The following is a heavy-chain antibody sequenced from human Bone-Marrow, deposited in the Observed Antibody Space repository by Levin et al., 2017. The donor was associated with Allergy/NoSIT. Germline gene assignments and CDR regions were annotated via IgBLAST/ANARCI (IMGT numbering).Heavy chain of an antibody. CDR3: TTGHERGYSLIH. D-gene: IGHD5-18*01. CDR1: GFTFSNAW. Sequence: GESLKISCAASGFTFSNAWMSWVRQAPGKGLEWVGRITGKIDGGTTNYAAPVEGRFTISRDYSKNTLYLQMSSLKTEDTAVYYCTTGHERGYSLIHWGQGTLVTVSS. V-gene: IGHV3-15*01. J-gene: IGHJ4*02. CDR2: ITGKIDGGTT.